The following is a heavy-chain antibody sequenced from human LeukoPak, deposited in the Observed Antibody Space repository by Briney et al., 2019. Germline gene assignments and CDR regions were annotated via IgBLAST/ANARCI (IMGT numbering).Heavy chain of an antibody. D-gene: IGHD6-19*01. J-gene: IGHJ4*02. CDR3: AGRRSSGWYAY. V-gene: IGHV3-23*01. CDR1: GFTFSSYA. CDR2: ISGSGGST. Sequence: GGSLRLSCAASGFTFSSYAMSWVRQAPGKGLEWGSVISGSGGSTYYADSVKGRFTISRDNSKNTLYLQMNSLRAEDTAVYYCAGRRSSGWYAYWGQGTLVTVSS.